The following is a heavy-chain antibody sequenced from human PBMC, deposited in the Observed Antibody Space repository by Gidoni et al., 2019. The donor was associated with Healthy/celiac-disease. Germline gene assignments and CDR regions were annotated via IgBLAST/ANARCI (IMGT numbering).Heavy chain of an antibody. Sequence: PGLVKPSQTLSLTCAISGDSVSSNSAAWNWIRQSPSRGLEWLGRTYYRSKWYNDYAVSVKSRITINPDTSKNQFSLQLNSGTPEDTAVYYCAREGPYGFPPRYGMDVWGQGTTVTVSS. V-gene: IGHV6-1*01. CDR2: TYYRSKWYN. D-gene: IGHD3-10*01. CDR3: AREGPYGFPPRYGMDV. CDR1: GDSVSSNSAA. J-gene: IGHJ6*02.